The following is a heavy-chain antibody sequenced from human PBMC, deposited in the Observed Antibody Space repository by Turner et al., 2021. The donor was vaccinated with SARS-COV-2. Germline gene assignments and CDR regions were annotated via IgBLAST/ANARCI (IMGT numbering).Heavy chain of an antibody. V-gene: IGHV3-30-3*01. J-gene: IGHJ6*02. Sequence: VQLVESGGGVVQPGRSLRLPCAASGFTFSSYAMNWVRQAPGKGLEWVAVISYDGSNKYYADSVKGRFTISRDNSKNTLYLQMNSLRAEDTAVYYCAGIQSYDRSDYYGMDVWGQGTTVTVSS. CDR3: AGIQSYDRSDYYGMDV. D-gene: IGHD3-22*01. CDR1: GFTFSSYA. CDR2: ISYDGSNK.